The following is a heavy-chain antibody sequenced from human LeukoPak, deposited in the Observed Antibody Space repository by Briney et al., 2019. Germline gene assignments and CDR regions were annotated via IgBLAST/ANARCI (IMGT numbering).Heavy chain of an antibody. J-gene: IGHJ6*02. CDR2: IIPIFGTA. V-gene: IGHV1-69*13. Sequence: ASVKVSCKASGGTFSSYAISWVRQAPGQGLEWMGGIIPIFGTANYAQKFQGRVTITADESTSTAYMELSSLRSEDTAVFYCARISLGAIWGYYYGMDVWGQGTTVTVSS. CDR3: ARISLGAIWGYYYGMDV. CDR1: GGTFSSYA. D-gene: IGHD1-26*01.